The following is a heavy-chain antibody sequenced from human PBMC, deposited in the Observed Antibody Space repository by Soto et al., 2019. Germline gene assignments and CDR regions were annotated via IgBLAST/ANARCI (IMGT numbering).Heavy chain of an antibody. D-gene: IGHD3-16*01. CDR1: GFIFRNYW. CDR3: ATTLTTSPEYFQH. V-gene: IGHV3-7*01. J-gene: IGHJ1*01. Sequence: EVQLVESGGGLVQPGGSLRLSCAASGFIFRNYWMSWVRQAPGKGLEWVAHIKEDGSDIHYVDSVKDRFTISRDNAKNSLILQMNSLRAEDTAVYYCATTLTTSPEYFQHWGQGTPVTVSS. CDR2: IKEDGSDI.